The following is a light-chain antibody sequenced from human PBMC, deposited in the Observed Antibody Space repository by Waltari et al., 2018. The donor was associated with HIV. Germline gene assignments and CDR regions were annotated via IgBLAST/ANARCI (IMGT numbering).Light chain of an antibody. CDR2: GNS. CDR3: QSYDSSLSGSV. J-gene: IGLJ2*01. CDR1: SSNIGARFD. Sequence: SVLTQPPSVSGAPGQRVTISCTGSSSNIGARFDVHWYQQLPGTAPKLLIYGNSNRPSGVPDRFSGSKTGTSASLAITGLEAEDEADYYGQSYDSSLSGSVFGGGTKLTVL. V-gene: IGLV1-40*01.